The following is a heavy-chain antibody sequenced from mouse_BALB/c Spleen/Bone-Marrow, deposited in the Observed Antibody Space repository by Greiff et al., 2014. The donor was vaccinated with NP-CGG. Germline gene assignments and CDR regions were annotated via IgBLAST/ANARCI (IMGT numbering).Heavy chain of an antibody. D-gene: IGHD2-3*01. J-gene: IGHJ1*01. CDR1: GVSLTSYG. Sequence: QVQLKESGPGLVAPSQSLSITCTASGVSLTSYGVHWVRQPPGKGLEWLGVIWAGGSTNYNSALMSRLSISKDNSKSQVFLKMNSLQTDDTAMYYCARVYLWYFDVWGAGTTVTVSS. CDR3: ARVYLWYFDV. V-gene: IGHV2-9*02. CDR2: IWAGGST.